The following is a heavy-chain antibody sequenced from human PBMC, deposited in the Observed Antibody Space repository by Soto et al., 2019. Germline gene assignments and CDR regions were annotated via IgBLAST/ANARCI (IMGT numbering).Heavy chain of an antibody. CDR2: ISSSGSTI. J-gene: IGHJ6*02. V-gene: IGHV3-11*01. CDR1: GFTFSDYY. CDR3: AGTVAGTSYYYYYGMDV. D-gene: IGHD6-19*01. Sequence: GGSLRLSCAASGFTFSDYYMSWIRQAPGKGLEWVSYISSSGSTIYYADSVEGRFTISRDNAKNSLYLQMNSLRAEDTAVYYCAGTVAGTSYYYYYGMDVWGQGTTVTVSS.